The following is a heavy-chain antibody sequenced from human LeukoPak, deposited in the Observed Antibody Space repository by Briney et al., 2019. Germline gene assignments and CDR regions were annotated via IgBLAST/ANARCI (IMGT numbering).Heavy chain of an antibody. D-gene: IGHD3-3*01. CDR2: INHSGST. CDR3: ARGPYYDFWSDYYRGDDYYYYYYMDV. CDR1: GGSFSAYY. Sequence: SETLSLTCAVYGGSFSAYYWSWIRQPPGKGLEWIGEINHSGSTKYNPSLKSRGTISVDTSKNQFSLNLSSVTAADTAVYYCARGPYYDFWSDYYRGDDYYYYYYMDVWGKGTTVTVSS. V-gene: IGHV4-34*01. J-gene: IGHJ6*03.